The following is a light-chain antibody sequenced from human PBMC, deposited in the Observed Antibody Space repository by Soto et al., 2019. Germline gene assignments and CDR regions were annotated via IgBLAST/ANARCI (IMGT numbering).Light chain of an antibody. V-gene: IGLV1-44*01. CDR1: SSNIGSDA. J-gene: IGLJ3*02. CDR3: AAWDDSLNGWV. Sequence: QSVLTQPPSASGTPGQRVTISCSGGSSNIGSDAVNWYQQLPGTAPKLLIYTNNQRPSGVPDRFSGSKSGTSASLAISGLQSEDEAYYYCAAWDDSLNGWVFGGGTTLTVL. CDR2: TNN.